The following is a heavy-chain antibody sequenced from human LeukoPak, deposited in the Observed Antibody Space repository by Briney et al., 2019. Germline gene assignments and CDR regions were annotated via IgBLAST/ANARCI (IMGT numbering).Heavy chain of an antibody. D-gene: IGHD3-10*01. J-gene: IGHJ3*02. Sequence: GGSLRLSCAASGFTFNSNDMNWVRQAPGKGLEWVSFIYSGGSNYYSDSLEEGFIISRHNSKNTLYIKMNSLRAENTAVYYCARVMVREVYDAFDIWGQGTMVTVSS. CDR2: IYSGGSN. CDR1: GFTFNSND. CDR3: ARVMVREVYDAFDI. V-gene: IGHV3-53*04.